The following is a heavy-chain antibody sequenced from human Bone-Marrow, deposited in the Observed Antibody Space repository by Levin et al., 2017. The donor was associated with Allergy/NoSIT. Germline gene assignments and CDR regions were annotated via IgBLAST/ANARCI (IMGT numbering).Heavy chain of an antibody. CDR1: GFSFKSYA. Sequence: GSLRLSCTASGFSFKSYAMSWVRQAPGKGLEWVSSINSTGDSTIYADSVRGRFTISRDKSKNTLYLQMNSLRDEDTAVYWVRASGESLGDYWGQGTLVTVSS. D-gene: IGHD2-21*01. J-gene: IGHJ4*02. CDR3: RASGESLGDY. V-gene: IGHV3-23*01. CDR2: INSTGDST.